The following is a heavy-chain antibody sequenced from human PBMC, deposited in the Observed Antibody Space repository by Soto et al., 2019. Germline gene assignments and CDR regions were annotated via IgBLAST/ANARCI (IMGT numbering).Heavy chain of an antibody. D-gene: IGHD3-22*01. CDR3: ARDKYYYDTSGYRNFDY. Sequence: SETLSLTCAVSGSSISSVSYWGWIRQPPGKGLEWIGSIYHSGSTYYNPSLKSRVSIPVDTSKNQFSLKLTSVTAADTAVYYCARDKYYYDTSGYRNFDYWGQGTLVTVSS. CDR1: GSSISSVSY. CDR2: IYHSGST. J-gene: IGHJ4*02. V-gene: IGHV4-38-2*02.